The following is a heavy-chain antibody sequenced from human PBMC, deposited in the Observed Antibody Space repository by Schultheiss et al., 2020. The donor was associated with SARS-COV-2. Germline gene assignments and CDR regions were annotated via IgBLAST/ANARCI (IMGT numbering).Heavy chain of an antibody. CDR3: ARVGYCSSTSCSNAFDI. CDR1: GGSFSGYY. CDR2: VNHSGST. J-gene: IGHJ3*02. D-gene: IGHD2-2*01. Sequence: SETLSLTCAVYGGSFSGYYWSWIRQPPGKGLEWIGEVNHSGSTNYNPSLESRVTISVDKSKNQFSLNLRFVTAADTAVYYCARVGYCSSTSCSNAFDIWGQGTMVTVSS. V-gene: IGHV4-34*01.